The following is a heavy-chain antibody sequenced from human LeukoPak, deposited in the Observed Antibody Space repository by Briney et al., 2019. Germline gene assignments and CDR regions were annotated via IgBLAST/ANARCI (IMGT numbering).Heavy chain of an antibody. V-gene: IGHV1-46*01. CDR1: GYTFTSYY. Sequence: GASVKVSCKASGYTFTSYYMQWVRQAPGQGLGWMVIINPSGDRTSYAQKFKGRVTMTRDTSTSTVYMELSSLRSEDTAVYYCASVLYCGAECDSGRYFFDYWGQGTLVTVSS. CDR3: ASVLYCGAECDSGRYFFDY. CDR2: INPSGDRT. J-gene: IGHJ4*02. D-gene: IGHD2-21*01.